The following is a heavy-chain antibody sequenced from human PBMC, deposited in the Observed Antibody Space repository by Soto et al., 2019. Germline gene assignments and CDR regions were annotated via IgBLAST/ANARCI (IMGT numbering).Heavy chain of an antibody. V-gene: IGHV2-5*02. CDR3: AHRRGYTDRSGYLNS. CDR2: IYWDDDK. Sequence: SGPTLVNPTQTRTLTCTCSGFSLSTSGVGVGWIRQPPGKALEWLALIYWDDDKRYSPSLKSRLTITKDTSKNQVVLTMTNMDPVDTATYYCAHRRGYTDRSGYLNSWGQGTLVTVSS. J-gene: IGHJ4*02. CDR1: GFSLSTSGVG. D-gene: IGHD3-22*01.